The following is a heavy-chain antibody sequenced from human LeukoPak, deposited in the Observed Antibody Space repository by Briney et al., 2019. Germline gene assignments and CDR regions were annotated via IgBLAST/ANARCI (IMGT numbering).Heavy chain of an antibody. J-gene: IGHJ6*03. D-gene: IGHD3-3*01. CDR2: IIPICGTA. CDR3: ARAGISRDLIYMDV. CDR1: GGTFSSYA. Sequence: ASVKVSCKASGGTFSSYAISWVRQAPGQGLEWMGGIIPICGTANYAQKFQGRVTITTDESTSTDYMELSSLRSEDTAVYYCARAGISRDLIYMDVWGKGTTVSVSS. V-gene: IGHV1-69*05.